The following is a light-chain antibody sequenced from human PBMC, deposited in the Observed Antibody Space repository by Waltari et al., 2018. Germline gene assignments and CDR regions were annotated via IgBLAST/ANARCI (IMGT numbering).Light chain of an antibody. V-gene: IGLV2-14*03. J-gene: IGLJ2*01. Sequence: QSALTQPASVSGSPGQSITISCTGTSSDIGGYNSVSWYQQYPGKAPKVMIYDVNNRPSGASNRFSGSKSGNTASLTISGLQAEDEADYYCSSYTSSSDPVVFGGGTKLTVL. CDR3: SSYTSSSDPVV. CDR2: DVN. CDR1: SSDIGGYNS.